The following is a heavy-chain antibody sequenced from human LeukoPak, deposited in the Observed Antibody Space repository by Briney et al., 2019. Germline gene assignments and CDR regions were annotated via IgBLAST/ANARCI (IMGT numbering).Heavy chain of an antibody. CDR1: GFTFSSYA. V-gene: IGHV3-64D*06. CDR3: VKVAAAGGHYFDY. J-gene: IGHJ4*02. D-gene: IGHD6-13*01. CDR2: ISSNGGST. Sequence: PGGSLRLSCSASGFTFSSYAMHWVRRAPGKGLEYVSAISSNGGSTYYADSVKGRFTISRDNSKNTLYLQVSSLRAEDTAVYYCVKVAAAGGHYFDYWGQGTLVTVSS.